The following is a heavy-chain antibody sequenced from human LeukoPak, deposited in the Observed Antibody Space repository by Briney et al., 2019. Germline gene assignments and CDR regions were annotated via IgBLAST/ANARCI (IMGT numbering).Heavy chain of an antibody. J-gene: IGHJ4*02. Sequence: ASMKVSCKASGYIFTGYYMHWVRQAPGQGLEWMGWINPNSGGTNYAQRFQGRVTMTGDTSISTAYMELSRLRSDDTAVYFCARGPYSSGWYGIDCWGQGTLVTVSS. CDR3: ARGPYSSGWYGIDC. D-gene: IGHD6-19*01. V-gene: IGHV1-2*02. CDR2: INPNSGGT. CDR1: GYIFTGYY.